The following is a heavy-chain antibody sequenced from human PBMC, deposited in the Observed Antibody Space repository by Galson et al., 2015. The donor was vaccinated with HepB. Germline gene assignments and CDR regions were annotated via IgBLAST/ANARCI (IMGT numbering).Heavy chain of an antibody. V-gene: IGHV3-21*01. D-gene: IGHD4-23*01. J-gene: IGHJ4*02. CDR3: ARVKVTTVATYATDY. CDR1: GFTFSSYN. CDR2: ISSSNSFL. Sequence: SLRLSCAASGFTFSSYNMNWVRQAPGKGLEWVSSISSSNSFLYYADSVKGRFTISRDNAKNSLYLQMNSLRAEDTAVYYCARVKVTTVATYATDYWGQGTLVTVSS.